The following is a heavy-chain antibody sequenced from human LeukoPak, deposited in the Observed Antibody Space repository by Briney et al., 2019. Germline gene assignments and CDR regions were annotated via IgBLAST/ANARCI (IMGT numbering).Heavy chain of an antibody. Sequence: SETLSLTCTVSGGSISSYYWSWIRQPPGKGLEWIGYIYYSGSINYNPSLKSRVTISVDTSKNQFSLKLSSVTAADTAVYYCARDAGLAAAGTGGDAFDIWGQGTMVTVSS. CDR2: IYYSGSI. V-gene: IGHV4-59*01. CDR1: GGSISSYY. J-gene: IGHJ3*02. D-gene: IGHD6-13*01. CDR3: ARDAGLAAAGTGGDAFDI.